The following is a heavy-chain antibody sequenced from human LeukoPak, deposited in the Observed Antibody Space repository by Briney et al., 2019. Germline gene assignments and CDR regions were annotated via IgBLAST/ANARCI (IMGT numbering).Heavy chain of an antibody. J-gene: IGHJ4*02. CDR3: ASRAIREIIPYFDY. V-gene: IGHV1-2*02. CDR1: GYTFTGYY. D-gene: IGHD3-3*01. Sequence: GESLKISCKGSGYTFTGYYIHWVRQAPGQGLEWMGWINPNSGGTNYAQKFQDRVTMARDTSISTSYMELSGLKYDDTAVYYCASRAIREIIPYFDYWGQGALVTVSS. CDR2: INPNSGGT.